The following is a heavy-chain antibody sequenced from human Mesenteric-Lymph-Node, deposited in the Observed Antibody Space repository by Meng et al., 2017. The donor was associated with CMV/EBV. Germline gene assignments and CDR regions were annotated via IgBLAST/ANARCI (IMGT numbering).Heavy chain of an antibody. D-gene: IGHD4-23*01. CDR3: TTDPTQTMVVTLPYYFDY. J-gene: IGHJ4*02. CDR1: GFTFSNAW. CDR2: IKSKTDGGTT. V-gene: IGHV3-15*01. Sequence: GGSLRLSCAASGFTFSNAWMSWVRQAPGKGLEWVGRIKSKTDGGTTDYAAPVKGRFTISRDDSKNTLYLQMNSLKTEDTAVYYCTTDPTQTMVVTLPYYFDYWGQGTLVTVSS.